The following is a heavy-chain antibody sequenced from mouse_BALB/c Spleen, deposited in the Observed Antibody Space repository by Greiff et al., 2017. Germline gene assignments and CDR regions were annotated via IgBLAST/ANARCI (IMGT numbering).Heavy chain of an antibody. J-gene: IGHJ2*01. Sequence: EVMLVESGGGLVQPGGSMKLSCVASGFTFSSYWMSWVRQSPEKGLEWVAEIRLKSDNYATHYAESVKGKFTISRDDSKSRLYLQMNSLRAEDTGIYYCTRTVYYFDYWGQGTTLTVSS. CDR2: IRLKSDNYAT. D-gene: IGHD1-1*01. CDR1: GFTFSSYW. CDR3: TRTVYYFDY. V-gene: IGHV6-6*02.